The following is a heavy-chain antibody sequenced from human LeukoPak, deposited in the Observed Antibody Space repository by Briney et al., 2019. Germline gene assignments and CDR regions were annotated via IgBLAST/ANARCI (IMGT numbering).Heavy chain of an antibody. J-gene: IGHJ3*02. V-gene: IGHV3-15*01. CDR1: GFTFNNTW. CDR3: TTAPCRTGSCYPDEAFDI. Sequence: GGSLRLSCAPSGFTFNNTWATWVRQAPGTWREWVGRIKSRTDGGTTDYAAPVKGRFTTSRGDSKNTMYLQMNSLKTEDTGTYYCTTAPCRTGSCYPDEAFDIWGQGTMVTVSS. CDR2: IKSRTDGGTT. D-gene: IGHD2-15*01.